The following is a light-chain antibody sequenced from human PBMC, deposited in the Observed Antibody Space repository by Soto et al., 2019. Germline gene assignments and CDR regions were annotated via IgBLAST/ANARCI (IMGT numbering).Light chain of an antibody. V-gene: IGKV1-5*03. CDR1: QSISSG. J-gene: IGKJ4*01. CDR2: KAD. CDR3: QQHNSYPLT. Sequence: DIQMTQSTSTLSASVGDRVTITCRAGQSISSGLAWYQQRPGKAPKLLIPKADNLLSGVPLRFSGSGSGTEFTLTISSLQPEVFATYYFQQHNSYPLTFGGGTKLEIK.